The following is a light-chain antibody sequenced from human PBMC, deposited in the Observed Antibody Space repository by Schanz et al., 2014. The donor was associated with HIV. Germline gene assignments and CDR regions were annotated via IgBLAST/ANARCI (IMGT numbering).Light chain of an antibody. CDR2: GAS. CDR1: QSVRSNY. Sequence: EIVLTQSPGTLSLSPGERATLSCRASQSVRSNYLAWYQQKPGQAPRLLIYGASNRATGIPDKFSGSGSGTDFTLTISSLEPEDFAVYYCLQRTNWPWTFGQGTKVEIK. J-gene: IGKJ1*01. V-gene: IGKV3D-20*02. CDR3: LQRTNWPWT.